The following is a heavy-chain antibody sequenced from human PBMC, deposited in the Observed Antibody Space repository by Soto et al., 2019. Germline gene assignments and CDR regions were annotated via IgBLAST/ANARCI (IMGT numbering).Heavy chain of an antibody. CDR3: ATDWGFSYGYPYDN. D-gene: IGHD5-18*01. J-gene: IGHJ4*02. Sequence: EVQLVESGGGLVKPGGSLRLSCEVSGITFKNYNMNWVRQAPGKGLEWVSFISASGIYIYYADSVKGRFTISRDSAKNSVYLQMNGLRAEDTAVYYCATDWGFSYGYPYDNWGQGTLVTVSS. V-gene: IGHV3-21*01. CDR2: ISASGIYI. CDR1: GITFKNYN.